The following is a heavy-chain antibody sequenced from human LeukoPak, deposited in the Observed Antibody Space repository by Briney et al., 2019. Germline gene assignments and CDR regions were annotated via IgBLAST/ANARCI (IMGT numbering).Heavy chain of an antibody. V-gene: IGHV4-4*07. D-gene: IGHD3-22*01. CDR1: GGSISSYY. Sequence: SETLSLTCTVSGGSISSYYWSWIRQPAGKGLEWIGRIYTSGSTNYNPSLKSRVTMSVDTSKNQFSLKLSSVTAADTAVYYCARDTYYYDSSGFPFDYWAQGTPVTVSS. J-gene: IGHJ4*02. CDR2: IYTSGST. CDR3: ARDTYYYDSSGFPFDY.